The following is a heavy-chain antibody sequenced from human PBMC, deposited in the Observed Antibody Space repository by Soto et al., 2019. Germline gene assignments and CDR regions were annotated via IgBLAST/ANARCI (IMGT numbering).Heavy chain of an antibody. CDR2: ISYDGSNK. CDR3: AKEPDWRSVFVFQH. V-gene: IGHV3-30*18. D-gene: IGHD3-16*01. CDR1: GFTFSSYG. Sequence: QVQLVESGGGVVQPGRSLRLSCAASGFTFSSYGMHWVRQAPGKGLEWVAVISYDGSNKYYADSVKGRFTISRDNSRNTLYLQMNSLRAEETAVYYCAKEPDWRSVFVFQHWGQGTLVTVSS. J-gene: IGHJ1*01.